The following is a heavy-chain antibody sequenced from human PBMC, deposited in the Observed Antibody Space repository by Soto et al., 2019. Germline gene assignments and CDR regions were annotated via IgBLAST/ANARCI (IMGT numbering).Heavy chain of an antibody. CDR3: TRFLVEMATKFNWFDP. CDR1: GFTFSSYA. Sequence: GGSLRLSCAASGFTFSSYAMHWVRQAPGKGLEWVAVISYDGSNKYYADSVKGRFTISRDNSKNTLYLQMNSLRAEDTAVYYCTRFLVEMATKFNWFDPWGQGTLVTVSS. V-gene: IGHV3-30-3*01. J-gene: IGHJ5*02. D-gene: IGHD5-12*01. CDR2: ISYDGSNK.